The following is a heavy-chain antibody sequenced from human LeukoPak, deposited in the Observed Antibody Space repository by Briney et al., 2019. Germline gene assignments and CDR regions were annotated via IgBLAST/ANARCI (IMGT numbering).Heavy chain of an antibody. CDR3: ARESGSSWYGVYYYYMDV. V-gene: IGHV3-11*06. J-gene: IGHJ6*03. CDR1: GFTFSDYY. CDR2: ISSSSSYI. D-gene: IGHD6-13*01. Sequence: AGGSLRLSCAASGFTFSDYYMSWIRQAPGKGPEWVSSISSSSSYIYYADSVKGRFTISRDNAKNSLYLQMNSLRAEDTAVYYCARESGSSWYGVYYYYMDVWGKGTTVTVSS.